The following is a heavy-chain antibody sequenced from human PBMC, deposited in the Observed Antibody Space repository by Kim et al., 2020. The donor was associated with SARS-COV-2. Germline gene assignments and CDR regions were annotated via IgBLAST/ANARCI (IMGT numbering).Heavy chain of an antibody. J-gene: IGHJ5*02. CDR1: GFTFNHYA. V-gene: IGHV3-23*01. Sequence: GGSLRLSCEGSGFTFNHYAMSWVRQAPGKGLEWVSAISSSGNLTYYSDASKGRFSITRDNSRGTVSLQMSNLRVEDTAIYYCTKAHKHTRTVNTGQTPDRWGQGMLVTVSS. D-gene: IGHD1-1*01. CDR3: TKAHKHTRTVNTGQTPDR. CDR2: ISSSGNLT.